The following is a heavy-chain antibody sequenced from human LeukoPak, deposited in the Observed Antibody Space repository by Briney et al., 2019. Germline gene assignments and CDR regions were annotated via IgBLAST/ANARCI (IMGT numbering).Heavy chain of an antibody. V-gene: IGHV3-21*04. CDR2: ISSSSSYI. Sequence: GGSLRLSCAASGFTFSSYSMNWVRQAPGKGLEWVSSISSSSSYIYYADSVKGRFTISRDNAKNSLYLQMNSLKTEDTAEYYCARPGYCGSISCYGFDYWGQGTLVTVSS. CDR3: ARPGYCGSISCYGFDY. CDR1: GFTFSSYS. J-gene: IGHJ4*02. D-gene: IGHD2-2*01.